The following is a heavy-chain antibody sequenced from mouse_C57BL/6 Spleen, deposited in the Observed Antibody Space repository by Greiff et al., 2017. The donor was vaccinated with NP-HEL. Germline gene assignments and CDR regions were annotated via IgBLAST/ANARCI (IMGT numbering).Heavy chain of an antibody. CDR3: ARSSDGYYSSWFAY. V-gene: IGHV1-52*01. Sequence: QVQLKQPGAELVRPGSSVKLSCKASGYTFTSYWMHWVKQRPIQGLEWIGNIDPSDSETHYNPKFKDKATLTVDKSSSTAYMQLSSLTSEDSAVYYCARSSDGYYSSWFAYWGQGTLVTVSA. J-gene: IGHJ3*01. D-gene: IGHD2-3*01. CDR1: GYTFTSYW. CDR2: IDPSDSET.